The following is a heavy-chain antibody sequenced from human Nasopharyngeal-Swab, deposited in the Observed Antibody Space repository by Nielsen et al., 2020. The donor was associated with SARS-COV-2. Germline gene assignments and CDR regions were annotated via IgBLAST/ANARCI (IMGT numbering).Heavy chain of an antibody. Sequence: GGSLRLSCTASGFTVSSDNMSWVRQAPGKGLEGVSVVYSGGGTDYADSVKGRFTITRDNSKNTVYLQMRRLRDEDTAIYYCARDHPPIEVAGTNYFDYWGQGTLVTVSS. CDR3: ARDHPPIEVAGTNYFDY. CDR2: VYSGGGT. D-gene: IGHD6-19*01. CDR1: GFTVSSDN. V-gene: IGHV3-66*01. J-gene: IGHJ4*02.